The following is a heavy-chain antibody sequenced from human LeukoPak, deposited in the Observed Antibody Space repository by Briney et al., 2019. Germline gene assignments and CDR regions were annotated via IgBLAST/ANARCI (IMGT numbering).Heavy chain of an antibody. Sequence: GGSLRLSCAASGFTFSSYAMHWVRQAPGKGLEWVAVISYDGSNKYYADSVKGRFTISRDNSKNTLYLQMNSLRAEDTAVYYCAREALITIFGVVIHPYYFDYWGQGTLVTVSS. J-gene: IGHJ4*02. V-gene: IGHV3-30-3*01. CDR1: GFTFSSYA. CDR2: ISYDGSNK. D-gene: IGHD3-3*01. CDR3: AREALITIFGVVIHPYYFDY.